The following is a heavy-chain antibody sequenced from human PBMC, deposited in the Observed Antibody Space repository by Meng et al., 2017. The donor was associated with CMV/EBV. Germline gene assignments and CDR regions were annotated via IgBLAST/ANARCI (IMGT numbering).Heavy chain of an antibody. J-gene: IGHJ4*02. CDR2: ISADAFFK. CDR1: GFSITDYA. Sequence: SCAASGFSITDYAIDWVLQSPGKGLEWVSVISADAFFKFYAESVKGRFTIGRDISKNTVYLQADRLRAEDTALYFCARAPTRRYYFDYWGQGSLVTVSS. V-gene: IGHV3-23*01. D-gene: IGHD5-24*01. CDR3: ARAPTRRYYFDY.